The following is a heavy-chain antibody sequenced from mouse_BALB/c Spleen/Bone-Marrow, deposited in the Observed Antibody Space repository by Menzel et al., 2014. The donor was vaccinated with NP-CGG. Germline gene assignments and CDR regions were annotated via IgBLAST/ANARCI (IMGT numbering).Heavy chain of an antibody. J-gene: IGHJ2*01. V-gene: IGHV7-3*02. Sequence: EVQVVESGGGLVQPGGSLRLSCATSGFTFTDYYMSWVRQPPGKALEWLGFIRNKANGYTAEYSASVKGRFTISRDNSQSILYLQMNTLRAEVSATYYGARDDYGRGYWGQGTTLTVSS. CDR2: IRNKANGYTA. D-gene: IGHD1-1*01. CDR1: GFTFTDYY. CDR3: ARDDYGRGY.